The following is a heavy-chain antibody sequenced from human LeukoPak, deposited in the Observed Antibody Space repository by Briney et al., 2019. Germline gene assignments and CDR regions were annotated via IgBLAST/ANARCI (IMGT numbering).Heavy chain of an antibody. CDR3: ARYSIAVAGSVDY. V-gene: IGHV4-34*01. CDR1: GGSFSVYY. Sequence: PSETLSLTCAVYGGSFSVYYWSWIRQPPGKGLEWIGEINHSGSTNYNPSLKSRVTISVDTSKNQFSLKLSSVTAADTAVYYCARYSIAVAGSVDYWGQGTLVTVSS. CDR2: INHSGST. J-gene: IGHJ4*02. D-gene: IGHD6-19*01.